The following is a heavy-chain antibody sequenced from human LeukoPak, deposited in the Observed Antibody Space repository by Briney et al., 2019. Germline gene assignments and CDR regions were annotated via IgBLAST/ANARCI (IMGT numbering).Heavy chain of an antibody. V-gene: IGHV3-7*01. Sequence: GRSLRLSCAASGFTFSSYAMHWVRQAPGKGLEWVANIKQDGSEKYYVDSVKGRFTISRDNAKNSLYLQMNSLRAEDTAVYYCARDLAAEVDYWGQGTLVTVSS. J-gene: IGHJ4*02. CDR1: GFTFSSYA. CDR3: ARDLAAEVDY. CDR2: IKQDGSEK. D-gene: IGHD6-13*01.